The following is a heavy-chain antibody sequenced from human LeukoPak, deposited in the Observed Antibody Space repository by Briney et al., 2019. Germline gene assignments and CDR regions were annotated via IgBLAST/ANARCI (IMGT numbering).Heavy chain of an antibody. CDR2: IYTSGST. CDR1: GGSISSHY. V-gene: IGHV4-4*09. Sequence: PSETLSLTCTVSGGSISSHYWSWIRQPPGKGLEWIGYIYTSGSTNYNPSLKSRVTISVDTSKNQFSLKLSSVTAADTAVYYCARRIAAAGQWFDPWGQGTLVTVSS. J-gene: IGHJ5*02. D-gene: IGHD6-13*01. CDR3: ARRIAAAGQWFDP.